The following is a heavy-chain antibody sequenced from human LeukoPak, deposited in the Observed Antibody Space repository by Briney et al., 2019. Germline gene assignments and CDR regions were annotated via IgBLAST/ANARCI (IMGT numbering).Heavy chain of an antibody. CDR1: GGSISSGSYY. D-gene: IGHD6-13*01. CDR2: IYTSGST. V-gene: IGHV4-61*02. CDR3: ARGIIAAAGTNWFDP. Sequence: SETLSLNCTVSGGSISSGSYYWSWIRQPAGKGLEWIGRIYTSGSTNYNPSLKSRVTISVDTSKNQFSLKLSSVTAADTAVYYCARGIIAAAGTNWFDPWGQGTLVTVSS. J-gene: IGHJ5*02.